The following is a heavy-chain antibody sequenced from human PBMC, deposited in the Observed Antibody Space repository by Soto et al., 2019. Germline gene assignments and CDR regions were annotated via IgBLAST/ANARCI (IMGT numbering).Heavy chain of an antibody. J-gene: IGHJ4*02. V-gene: IGHV1-18*01. CDR1: GYTFTSYG. CDR3: ARDVLRYFDWADVFDY. Sequence: ASVKVSCTASGYTFTSYGISWVRQAPGQGLEWMGWISAYNGNTNYAQKLQGRVTMTTDTSTSTAYMELRSLRSDDTAVYYCARDVLRYFDWADVFDYWGQGTPVTVSS. D-gene: IGHD3-9*01. CDR2: ISAYNGNT.